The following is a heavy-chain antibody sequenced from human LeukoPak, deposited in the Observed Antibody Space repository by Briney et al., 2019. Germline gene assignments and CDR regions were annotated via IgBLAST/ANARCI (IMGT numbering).Heavy chain of an antibody. D-gene: IGHD1-14*01. Sequence: SETLSLTCAVSGGSISSGGYSWSWIRQPPGKGLEWIGYIYHSGSTYYNPSLKSRVTISVDRSKNQFSLKLSSVTAADTAVYYCARSPRPYYFDYWGQGTLVTVSS. J-gene: IGHJ4*02. V-gene: IGHV4-30-2*01. CDR2: IYHSGST. CDR1: GGSISSGGYS. CDR3: ARSPRPYYFDY.